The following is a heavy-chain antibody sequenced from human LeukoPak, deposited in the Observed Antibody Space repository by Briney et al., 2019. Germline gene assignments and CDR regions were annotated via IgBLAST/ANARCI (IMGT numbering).Heavy chain of an antibody. V-gene: IGHV4-34*01. CDR2: INHSGST. J-gene: IGHJ4*02. CDR1: GGSFSGYY. Sequence: PSETLSLTCAVYGGSFSGYYWSWIRQPPGKGLEWIGEINHSGSTNYNPSLKSRVTISVDTSKNQFSLKLSSVTAADTAVYYCARGSGRYYDLWGQGTLATVSS. CDR3: ARGSGRYYDL. D-gene: IGHD3-10*01.